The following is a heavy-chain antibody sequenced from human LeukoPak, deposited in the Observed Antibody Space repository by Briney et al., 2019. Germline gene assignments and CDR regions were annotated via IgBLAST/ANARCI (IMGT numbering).Heavy chain of an antibody. CDR1: GGSFSGYY. V-gene: IGHV4-34*01. CDR3: ARSRVRGVMGYSWFDP. Sequence: SETLSLTCAVYGGSFSGYYWSWIRQPPGKGLEWIGEINHSGSTNYNPSLKSRVTISVDTSKNQFSLKLSSVTAADTAVYYCARSRVRGVMGYSWFDPWGQGTLVTVSS. J-gene: IGHJ5*02. D-gene: IGHD3-10*01. CDR2: INHSGST.